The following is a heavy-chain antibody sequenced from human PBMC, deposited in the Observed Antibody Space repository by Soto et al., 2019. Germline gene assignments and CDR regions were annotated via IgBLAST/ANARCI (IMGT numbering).Heavy chain of an antibody. Sequence: LETLSLTCAVSGGSISNTHIWSWVRQPPGKGLEWIGEIYHSGTTAYNPSLKSRVTISVDGSKNRFSLTLTSVTAADTAVYYCASGHDAYKVRYWGQGTLVTVSS. CDR1: GGSISNTHI. CDR3: ASGHDAYKVRY. J-gene: IGHJ4*02. D-gene: IGHD1-1*01. V-gene: IGHV4-4*02. CDR2: IYHSGTT.